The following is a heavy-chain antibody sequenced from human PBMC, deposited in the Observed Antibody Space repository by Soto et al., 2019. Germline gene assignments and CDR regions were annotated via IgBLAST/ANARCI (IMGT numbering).Heavy chain of an antibody. CDR1: GFTFSNAW. Sequence: PGGSLRLSCAASGFTFSNAWMSWVRQAPGKGLEWVGRIKSKTDGGTTDYAAPVKGRFTISRDDSKNTLYLQMNSLKTEDTAVYYCTTALYSSSSFNYYYMDVWGKGTTVTVSS. CDR2: IKSKTDGGTT. CDR3: TTALYSSSSFNYYYMDV. J-gene: IGHJ6*03. V-gene: IGHV3-15*01. D-gene: IGHD6-6*01.